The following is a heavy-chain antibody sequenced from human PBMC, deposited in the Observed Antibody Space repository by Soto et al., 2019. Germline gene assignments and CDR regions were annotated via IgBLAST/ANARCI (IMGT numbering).Heavy chain of an antibody. V-gene: IGHV1-69*01. CDR3: ARSQGSSTSLEIYYYYSYGMDV. J-gene: IGHJ6*02. CDR2: IIPISETT. CDR1: GGTFSSYA. Sequence: QVQLVQSGAEVKKPGSSVKVSCKASGGTFSSYAISWVRQAPGQGLEWMGGIIPISETTNYAQKFQGRVTITADESKSTAYMELSSLRSEDTAVYYCARSQGSSTSLEIYYYYSYGMDVWGQGTTVTVS. D-gene: IGHD2-2*01.